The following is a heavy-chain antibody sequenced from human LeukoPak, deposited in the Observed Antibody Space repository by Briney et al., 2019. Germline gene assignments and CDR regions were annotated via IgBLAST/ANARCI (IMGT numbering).Heavy chain of an antibody. J-gene: IGHJ6*03. D-gene: IGHD6-19*01. V-gene: IGHV1-69*13. Sequence: SVKVSCKASGGTFSSYAISWVRQAPGQGREWMGGIIPIFGTANYAQKFQGRVTITADESTSTAYMELSSLRSEDTAVYYCASSRIAVAGWRQPNPEYYYYYMDVWGKGTTVTVSS. CDR1: GGTFSSYA. CDR2: IIPIFGTA. CDR3: ASSRIAVAGWRQPNPEYYYYYMDV.